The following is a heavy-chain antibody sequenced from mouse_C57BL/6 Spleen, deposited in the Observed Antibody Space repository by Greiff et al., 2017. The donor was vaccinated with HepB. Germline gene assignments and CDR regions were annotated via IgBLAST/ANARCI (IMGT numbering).Heavy chain of an antibody. Sequence: SGPELVKPGASVKIPCKASGYTFTDYNMDWVKQSHGKSLEWIGDINPNNGGTIYNQKFKGKATLTVDKSSSTAYMELRSLTSEDTAVYYCARGEFGSSPFDYWGQGTTLTVSS. CDR1: GYTFTDYN. D-gene: IGHD1-1*01. CDR3: ARGEFGSSPFDY. V-gene: IGHV1-18*01. J-gene: IGHJ2*01. CDR2: INPNNGGT.